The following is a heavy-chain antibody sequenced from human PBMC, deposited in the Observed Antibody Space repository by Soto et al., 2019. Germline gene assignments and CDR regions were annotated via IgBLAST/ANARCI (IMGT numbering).Heavy chain of an antibody. CDR1: GGSISSSSYY. CDR3: ARVAEPYCSSTSCFNYYYYYMDV. J-gene: IGHJ6*03. Sequence: SETLSLTCTVSGGSISSSSYYWGWIRQPPGQGREWIGYIYYSGSTNYNPSLKSRVTISVDTSKNQFSLKLSSVTAADTAVYYCARVAEPYCSSTSCFNYYYYYMDVWGKGTTVTVSS. D-gene: IGHD2-2*01. V-gene: IGHV4-61*05. CDR2: IYYSGST.